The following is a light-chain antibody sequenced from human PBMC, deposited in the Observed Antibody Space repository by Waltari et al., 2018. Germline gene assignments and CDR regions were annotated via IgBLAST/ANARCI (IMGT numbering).Light chain of an antibody. CDR2: RNN. Sequence: QSVLTQPPSASGTPGQRVTISCSGSSSNIGRNYVYWYQQLPGTAPKLLIYRNNQRPSGVPGRFSGSKSGTSASLAISGLRSEDEADYYCAAWDDSLSVGLFGGGTKLTVL. V-gene: IGLV1-47*01. CDR3: AAWDDSLSVGL. J-gene: IGLJ3*02. CDR1: SSNIGRNY.